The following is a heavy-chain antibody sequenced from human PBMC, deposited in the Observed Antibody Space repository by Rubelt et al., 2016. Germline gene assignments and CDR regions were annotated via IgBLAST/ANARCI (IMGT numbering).Heavy chain of an antibody. CDR3: ASLRHRIAVTYWYFDL. Sequence: QLQLQESGPGLVKPSETLSLTCTVSGGSISSSSDLWGWICQPPGKDLEWIGSFYYGGSTSYNPSLQSRVTLSADPSKNQPSRKLASVTAADTAVYYCASLRHRIAVTYWYFDLWGRGTLVTVSS. CDR1: GGSISSSSDL. D-gene: IGHD4-11*01. J-gene: IGHJ2*01. CDR2: FYYGGST. V-gene: IGHV4-39*01.